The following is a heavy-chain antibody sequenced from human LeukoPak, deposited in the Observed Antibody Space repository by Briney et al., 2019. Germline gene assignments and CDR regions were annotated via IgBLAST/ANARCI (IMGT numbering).Heavy chain of an antibody. CDR3: ARGQIFGVVIIHDAFDI. CDR1: GFTFDDYA. V-gene: IGHV3-9*03. J-gene: IGHJ3*02. D-gene: IGHD3-3*01. CDR2: ISWNSGSI. Sequence: GRSLRLSCAASGFTFDDYAMHWVRQAPGKGLEWVSGISWNSGSIGYADSVKGRFTISGDNAKNSLYLQMNSLRAEDMALYYCARGQIFGVVIIHDAFDIWGQGTMVTVSS.